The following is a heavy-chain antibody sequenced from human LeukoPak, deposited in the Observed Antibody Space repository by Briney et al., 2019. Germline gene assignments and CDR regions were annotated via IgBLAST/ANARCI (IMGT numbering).Heavy chain of an antibody. CDR2: ISSSGSTI. D-gene: IGHD1-7*01. J-gene: IGHJ4*02. CDR3: ARRDGITGTTWVDH. Sequence: PGGSLRLSCAASGFTFSDYYMSWIRQAPGKGLEWVSYISSSGSTIYCADSVKGRFTISRDNAKNSLYLQMNSLRAEDTAVYYCARRDGITGTTWVDHWGQGTLVTVSS. CDR1: GFTFSDYY. V-gene: IGHV3-11*04.